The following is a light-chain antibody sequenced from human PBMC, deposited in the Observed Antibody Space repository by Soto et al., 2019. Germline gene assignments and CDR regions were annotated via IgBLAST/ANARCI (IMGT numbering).Light chain of an antibody. CDR1: QRIGSW. V-gene: IGKV1-5*01. Sequence: GDRVTITCRASQRIGSWLAWYQQKPGQAPKVLIYDVSILDSGVPSRFSGSGSGTEFSLTISSLQADDFGTYFCHQYKSYSSTFGQGTKLEVK. CDR2: DVS. J-gene: IGKJ2*01. CDR3: HQYKSYSST.